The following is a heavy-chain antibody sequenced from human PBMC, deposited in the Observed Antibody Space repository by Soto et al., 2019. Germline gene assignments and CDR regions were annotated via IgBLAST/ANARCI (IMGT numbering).Heavy chain of an antibody. V-gene: IGHV4-59*01. D-gene: IGHD6-6*01. Sequence: SETLSLTCTVSCGSISNFYWSWIRQPPGKGLEWIGYIYYSGSTNYNPSLKSRVTISVDTSKNQFSLKLSSVTAADTAVYYCARGLGYSSSSAYYYYGMDVWGQGTTVTVSS. CDR1: CGSISNFY. CDR3: ARGLGYSSSSAYYYYGMDV. J-gene: IGHJ6*02. CDR2: IYYSGST.